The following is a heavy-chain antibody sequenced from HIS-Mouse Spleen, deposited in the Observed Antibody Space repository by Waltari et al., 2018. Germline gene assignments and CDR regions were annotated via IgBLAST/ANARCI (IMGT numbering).Heavy chain of an antibody. V-gene: IGHV1-18*01. J-gene: IGHJ3*02. CDR2: ISGYKGNT. CDR3: ARGYDFWSGSNAFDI. CDR1: GYTFTSYG. Sequence: QVQLVQSGAEVKKPGASVKVSCKASGYTFTSYGISWVRQAPGKGLEWMGWISGYKGNTNEAQKLQGRVTMTTDTSTSTAYMELRSLRSDDTAVYYCARGYDFWSGSNAFDIWGQGTMVTVSS. D-gene: IGHD3-3*01.